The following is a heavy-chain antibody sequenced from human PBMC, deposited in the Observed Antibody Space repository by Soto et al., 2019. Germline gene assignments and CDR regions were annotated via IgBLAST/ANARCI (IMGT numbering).Heavy chain of an antibody. CDR3: ARLSSGWRSYYYGMDV. V-gene: IGHV4-59*08. D-gene: IGHD6-19*01. CDR1: VGSISSYY. CDR2: IYYSGST. Sequence: PSETLSLTCTVSVGSISSYYWSWIRQPPGKGLEWIGYIYYSGSTNYNPSLKSRVTISVDTSKNQFSLKLSSVTAADTAVYYCARLSSGWRSYYYGMDVWGQGTTVTVSS. J-gene: IGHJ6*02.